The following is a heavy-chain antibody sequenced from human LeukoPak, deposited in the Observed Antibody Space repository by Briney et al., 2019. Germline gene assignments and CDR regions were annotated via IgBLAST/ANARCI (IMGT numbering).Heavy chain of an antibody. J-gene: IGHJ1*01. CDR1: GYSISSGYY. D-gene: IGHD6-13*01. CDR3: ARVIAAAGSRYFQQ. Sequence: SETLSLTCVVSGYSISSGYYGGWIRQPPEEGLEWIGSISQGGRCSAYYHPSLKSRVTLSVDTSENHFSLTMRSVTAADTAIYYCARVIAAAGSRYFQQWGQGTLVTVSS. V-gene: IGHV4-38-2*01. CDR2: ISQGGRCSA.